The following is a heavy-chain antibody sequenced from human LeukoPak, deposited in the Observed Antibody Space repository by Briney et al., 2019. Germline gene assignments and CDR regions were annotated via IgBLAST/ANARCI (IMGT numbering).Heavy chain of an antibody. Sequence: GGSLRLSCAVPGFTFNNYWMSWVRQAPGKGLEWVANITPDGSDRYYVDSLKGRVTVSGGNTNSSLYLQLNSLRADDTAVYYCVPGGLAVSGIDYWGQGALVTVSS. J-gene: IGHJ4*02. CDR2: ITPDGSDR. D-gene: IGHD6-19*01. CDR1: GFTFNNYW. CDR3: VPGGLAVSGIDY. V-gene: IGHV3-7*01.